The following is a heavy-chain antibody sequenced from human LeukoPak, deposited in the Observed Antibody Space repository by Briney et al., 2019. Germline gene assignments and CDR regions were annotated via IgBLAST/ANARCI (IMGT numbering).Heavy chain of an antibody. J-gene: IGHJ4*02. V-gene: IGHV3-30*02. CDR2: IRYDGSNK. CDR3: AKDLAPDPYSDY. D-gene: IGHD1-14*01. Sequence: TGGSLRLSCAASGFTFSSYGMHWVRQALGKGLEWVAFIRYDGSNKYYADSVKGRFTISRDNSKNTLYLQMNSLRAEDTAVYYCAKDLAPDPYSDYWGQGTLVTVSS. CDR1: GFTFSSYG.